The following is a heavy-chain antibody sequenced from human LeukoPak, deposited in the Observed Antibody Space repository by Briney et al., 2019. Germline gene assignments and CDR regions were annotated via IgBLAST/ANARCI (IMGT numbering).Heavy chain of an antibody. CDR3: ATDFDY. J-gene: IGHJ4*02. Sequence: GGSLRLSCVVSSVTFRDYSMNWVRQAPGKGLVWVSRIDGDGSGTSYADSVKGRFTISRDNAKNTSYLQMDSLRAEDSAVYYCATDFDYWGQGTLVTVSS. CDR1: SVTFRDYS. CDR2: IDGDGSGT. V-gene: IGHV3-74*01.